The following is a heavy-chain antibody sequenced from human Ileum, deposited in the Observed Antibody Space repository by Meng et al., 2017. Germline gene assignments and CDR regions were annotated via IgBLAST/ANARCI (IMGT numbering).Heavy chain of an antibody. CDR3: ARGRKYCSDGICYSGRYYFDY. CDR1: GYTFSNYG. D-gene: IGHD2-15*01. CDR2: ISTKDGNT. J-gene: IGHJ4*02. V-gene: IGHV1-8*02. Sequence: ASVKVSCKFSGYTFSNYGINWVRQAPGQGLEWMGWISTKDGNTDYAQKFQGRVTMTRDTSISTAYMEVSSLRSDDTAVYYCARGRKYCSDGICYSGRYYFDYWGQGTLVTVSS.